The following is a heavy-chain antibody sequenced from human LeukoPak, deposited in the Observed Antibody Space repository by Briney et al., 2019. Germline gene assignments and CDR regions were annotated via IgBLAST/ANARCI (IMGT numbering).Heavy chain of an antibody. CDR1: GGSFSAYY. Sequence: SETLSLTCAVYGGSFSAYYWSWIRQPPGKGLEWIGEINHSGSTNYSPPLKSRVSISVNTSKNQFSLKLSSVTAADTAVYYCAGYYYYYMDVWGKGTTVTVSS. V-gene: IGHV4-34*01. CDR2: INHSGST. CDR3: AGYYYYYMDV. J-gene: IGHJ6*03.